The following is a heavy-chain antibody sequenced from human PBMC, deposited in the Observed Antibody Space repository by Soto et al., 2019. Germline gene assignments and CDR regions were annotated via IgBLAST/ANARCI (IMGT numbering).Heavy chain of an antibody. J-gene: IGHJ4*02. CDR2: IYYSGST. CDR1: GASISSSSYY. V-gene: IGHV4-39*01. CDR3: ARGLITGSQYSGGWYYFGS. D-gene: IGHD1-26*01. Sequence: SETLSLTCTVSGASISSSSYYWGWIRQPPGKGLEWIGSIYYSGSTYYNPSLKSRVTISVDTSKNQFSLKLSSVTAADTAVYYCARGLITGSQYSGGWYYFGSWGQGTQFTVSS.